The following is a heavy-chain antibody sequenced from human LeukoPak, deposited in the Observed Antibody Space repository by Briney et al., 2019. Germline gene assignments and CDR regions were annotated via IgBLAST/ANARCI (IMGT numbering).Heavy chain of an antibody. CDR3: ARAPNYSGSGSPFWEV. Sequence: ASVTVSCKASGYTFTSNGISWVRQAPGQGLEWMGWISNYNGDTRYAQDLQGRVTVTADTSTSTSFMELRSLTSDDTAVYYCARAPNYSGSGSPFWEVWGQGTQVTVSS. D-gene: IGHD3-10*01. V-gene: IGHV1-18*01. J-gene: IGHJ4*02. CDR2: ISNYNGDT. CDR1: GYTFTSNG.